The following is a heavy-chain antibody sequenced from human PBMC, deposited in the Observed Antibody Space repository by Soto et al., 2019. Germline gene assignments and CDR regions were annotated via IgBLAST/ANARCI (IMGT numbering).Heavy chain of an antibody. CDR1: RFTFDDYA. CDR3: VIDFGYYYDYAFDV. J-gene: IGHJ3*01. Sequence: EVQLEESGGGLVQAGRSLRLSCAASRFTFDDYALHWVRQAPGKGLEWVSGISWNSAIISYADSVKGRFSISRDNAKKYVYLQMDSLRPEDTALYYCVIDFGYYYDYAFDVWGQGTMVTVSP. V-gene: IGHV3-9*01. CDR2: ISWNSAII. D-gene: IGHD3-22*01.